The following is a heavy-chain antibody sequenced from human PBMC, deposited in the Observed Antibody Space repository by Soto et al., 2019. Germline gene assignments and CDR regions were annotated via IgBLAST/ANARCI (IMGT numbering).Heavy chain of an antibody. J-gene: IGHJ3*02. CDR1: GFSLSTSEMC. Sequence: SGPTLVNPTQTLALTCTFSGFSLSTSEMCVSWIRQPPGKALEWLALIDWDDDKYYSTSLKTRLTISKDTSKNQVVLTMTNMDPVDTATYYCARITYYDTSGYDAFDIWGQGTMVTVSS. D-gene: IGHD3-22*01. CDR3: ARITYYDTSGYDAFDI. CDR2: IDWDDDK. V-gene: IGHV2-70*01.